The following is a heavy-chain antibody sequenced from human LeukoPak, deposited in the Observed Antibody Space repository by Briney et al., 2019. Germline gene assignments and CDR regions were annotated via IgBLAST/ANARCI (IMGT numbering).Heavy chain of an antibody. CDR3: ARDTLGEGEDANYAVYYFDY. D-gene: IGHD4/OR15-4a*01. V-gene: IGHV3-30*04. CDR2: ISYDGSNE. J-gene: IGHJ4*02. Sequence: AGGSLRLSCAASGFTFSSYVMHWVRQAPGKGLEWVAIISYDGSNEYYADSVKGRFTISRDNSKNTLYLQMNSLRAADTAFYYCARDTLGEGEDANYAVYYFDYWGQGTVVTVSS. CDR1: GFTFSSYV.